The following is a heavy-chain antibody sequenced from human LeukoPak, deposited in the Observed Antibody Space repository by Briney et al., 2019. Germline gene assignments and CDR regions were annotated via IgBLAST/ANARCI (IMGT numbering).Heavy chain of an antibody. CDR3: AREGNYYDSSGYFGY. V-gene: IGHV3-53*01. CDR1: GFNVSSNY. D-gene: IGHD3-22*01. Sequence: PGGSLRLSCAASGFNVSSNYMSWVRQVPGKGLEWVSVIYSGGSTYYADSVKGRFTVSRDNSKNTLYLQMNSLRAEDTAVYYCAREGNYYDSSGYFGYWGQGTLVTVSS. CDR2: IYSGGST. J-gene: IGHJ4*02.